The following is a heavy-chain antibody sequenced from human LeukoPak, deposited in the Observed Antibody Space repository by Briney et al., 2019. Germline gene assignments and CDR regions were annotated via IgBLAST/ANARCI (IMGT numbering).Heavy chain of an antibody. Sequence: GGSLRLSCATSGFTFSSYAMNWVRHAPGKGLVWVSRINSDGSSTSYADSVKGRFTISRDSAKNTLYLQVNSLRAEDTAVYYCASGPPPGYSYVYWGQGTLVTVSS. V-gene: IGHV3-74*01. D-gene: IGHD5-18*01. CDR1: GFTFSSYA. CDR3: ASGPPPGYSYVY. CDR2: INSDGSST. J-gene: IGHJ4*02.